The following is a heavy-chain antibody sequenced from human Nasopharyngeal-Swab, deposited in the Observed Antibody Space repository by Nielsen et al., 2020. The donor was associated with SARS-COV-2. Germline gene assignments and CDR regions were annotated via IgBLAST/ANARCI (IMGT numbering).Heavy chain of an antibody. CDR3: ARRAVAGEYFQH. Sequence: GGSLRLSCAASGFTFSIYSMNWVRQAPGKGLEWVSSISSSSSYIYYADSVKGRFTISRDNAKNSLYLQMNSLRAEDTAVYYCARRAVAGEYFQHWGQGTLVTVSS. D-gene: IGHD6-19*01. CDR1: GFTFSIYS. J-gene: IGHJ1*01. CDR2: ISSSSSYI. V-gene: IGHV3-21*01.